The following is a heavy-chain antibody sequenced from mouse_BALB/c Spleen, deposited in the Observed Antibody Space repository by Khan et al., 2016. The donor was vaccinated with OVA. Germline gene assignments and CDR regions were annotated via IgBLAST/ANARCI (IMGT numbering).Heavy chain of an antibody. CDR1: GFTIKDTY. V-gene: IGHV14-3*02. J-gene: IGHJ1*01. CDR2: IAPVNGNT. CDR3: APPSYDPRTFDV. Sequence: EVQLQESGAELVKPGASVKLSCTASGFTIKDTYMHWVKERPEQGLEWIGGIAPVNGNTKYDPKFQGKATITADTSSNTSYLQLSSLTSEDTAVYYCAPPSYDPRTFDVWGAGPTVTVSS. D-gene: IGHD2-3*01.